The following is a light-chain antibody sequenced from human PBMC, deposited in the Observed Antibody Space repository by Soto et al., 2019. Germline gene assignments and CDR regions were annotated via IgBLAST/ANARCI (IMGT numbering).Light chain of an antibody. CDR1: QRVSSN. J-gene: IGKJ3*01. V-gene: IGKV3-11*01. CDR3: QHRNNRPFS. CDR2: DAS. Sequence: IVVTQSPATLSVSPGEGATLSCRAIQRVSSNLAWYQQRPGQAPRLLIYDASNRATGIPARFSGSGSGTDFTLTISSLEPEDFAVYYCQHRNNRPFSFGPGTKVDIK.